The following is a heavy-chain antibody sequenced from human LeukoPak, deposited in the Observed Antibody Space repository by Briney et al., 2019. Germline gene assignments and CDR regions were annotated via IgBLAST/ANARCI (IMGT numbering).Heavy chain of an antibody. CDR2: IYTSGST. V-gene: IGHV4-4*07. D-gene: IGHD6-19*01. CDR3: AREIIRFSSGWFDY. J-gene: IGHJ4*02. Sequence: PSETLSLTCTVSGGSISSYYWSWIRQPAGKGLEWIGRIYTSGSTNYNPSLKSRVTMSVDTSKNQFSLKLSSVTAADAAVYYCAREIIRFSSGWFDYWGQGTLVTVSS. CDR1: GGSISSYY.